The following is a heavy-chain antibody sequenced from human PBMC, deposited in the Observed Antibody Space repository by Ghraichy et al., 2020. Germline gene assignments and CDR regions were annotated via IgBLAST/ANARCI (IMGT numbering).Heavy chain of an antibody. J-gene: IGHJ4*02. CDR2: IYYSGST. V-gene: IGHV4-39*01. CDR3: ARHRGFSMIVVVFDY. Sequence: GSLRLSCTVSGGSVSSTNFYWGWIRQPPGKGLEWIGTIYYSGSTYYNPSLKSRVTISVDTSKNQLSLKLSSVTAADTAVYYCARHRGFSMIVVVFDYWGQGTLVTVSS. CDR1: GGSVSSTNFY. D-gene: IGHD3-22*01.